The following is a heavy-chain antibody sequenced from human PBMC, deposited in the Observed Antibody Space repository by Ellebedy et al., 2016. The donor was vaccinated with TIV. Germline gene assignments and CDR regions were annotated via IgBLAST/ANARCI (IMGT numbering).Heavy chain of an antibody. J-gene: IGHJ4*02. CDR1: GFTFSAYG. CDR3: AGLWFGDSPRDNSDS. Sequence: PGGSLRLSCAASGFTFSAYGMHWVRQAPGKGLEWVTYIRYDGSNKYYADSVKGRFTISRDNSKNTLFLEMHSLRAEDTAIYYCAGLWFGDSPRDNSDSWGRGTLVTVSS. V-gene: IGHV3-30*02. CDR2: IRYDGSNK. D-gene: IGHD3-10*01.